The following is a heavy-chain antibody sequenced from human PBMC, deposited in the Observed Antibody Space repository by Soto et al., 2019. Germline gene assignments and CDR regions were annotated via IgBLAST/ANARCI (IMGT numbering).Heavy chain of an antibody. V-gene: IGHV4-39*01. CDR3: VSQRNPVITQAYFDY. J-gene: IGHJ4*02. Sequence: SETLSLTCTVSGGSVTNSSYYWGWIRQSPGKGLAWIGSVYYRGRSYSKSSVKSRVTISVDTSKNQFSLNLNSVTASDTAVYFCVSQRNPVITQAYFDYCRQGALVTVSS. CDR1: GGSVTNSSYY. D-gene: IGHD1-20*01. CDR2: VYYRGRS.